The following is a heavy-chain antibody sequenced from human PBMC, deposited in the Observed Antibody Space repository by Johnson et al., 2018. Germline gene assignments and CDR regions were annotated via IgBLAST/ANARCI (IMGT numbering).Heavy chain of an antibody. Sequence: VQLVQSGGGLVQPGRSLRLSCAASGFTFDDYAMHWVPQAPGKGLEWVSGISWHSGSIGYADSVKGLFTISRDNAKNSLYLQMNSLRAEDTALYYCAKGAWGRGVKDFQHWGQGTLVTVSS. CDR3: AKGAWGRGVKDFQH. V-gene: IGHV3-9*01. D-gene: IGHD3-10*01. CDR2: ISWHSGSI. CDR1: GFTFDDYA. J-gene: IGHJ1*01.